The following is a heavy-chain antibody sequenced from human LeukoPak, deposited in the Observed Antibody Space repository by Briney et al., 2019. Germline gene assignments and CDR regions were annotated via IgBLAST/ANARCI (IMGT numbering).Heavy chain of an antibody. J-gene: IGHJ6*03. CDR3: ATEQWSNYYYYMDV. CDR1: GYTLTELS. Sequence: ASVKVSCKVFGYTLTELSMHWVRQAPGKGLEWMGGFDPEDGETIYAQKFQGRVTMTEDTSTDTAYMELSSLRSEDTAVYYCATEQWSNYYYYMDVWGKGTTVTVSS. V-gene: IGHV1-24*01. CDR2: FDPEDGET. D-gene: IGHD6-19*01.